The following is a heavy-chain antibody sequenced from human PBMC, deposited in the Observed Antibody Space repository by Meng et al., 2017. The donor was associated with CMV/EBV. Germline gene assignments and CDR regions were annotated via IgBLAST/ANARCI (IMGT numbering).Heavy chain of an antibody. D-gene: IGHD3-16*02. Sequence: GSLRLSCTVSGGSISSYYWSWIRQPPGKGLEWIGYIYYSGSTNYNPSLKSRVTISVDTSKNQFSLKLSSVTAADTAVYYCARDHDYVWGSYHWGQGTLVTVSS. CDR1: GGSISSYY. CDR2: IYYSGST. CDR3: ARDHDYVWGSYH. J-gene: IGHJ4*02. V-gene: IGHV4-59*01.